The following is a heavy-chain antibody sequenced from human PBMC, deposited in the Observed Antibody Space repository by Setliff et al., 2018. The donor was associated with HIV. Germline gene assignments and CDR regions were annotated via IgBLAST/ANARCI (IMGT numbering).Heavy chain of an antibody. D-gene: IGHD3-3*01. CDR1: GYTFTAYY. J-gene: IGHJ4*02. CDR3: ARGTDFWSGSSNLDY. V-gene: IGHV1-2*02. CDR2: INPNSGGT. Sequence: ASVKVSCKAYGYTFTAYYMHWVRQAPGQGLEWMGWINPNSGGTNYAQKFRGRVTMTRDTSINTAHMYLSSLRSDDTAIYFCARGTDFWSGSSNLDYWGQGTQVTVS.